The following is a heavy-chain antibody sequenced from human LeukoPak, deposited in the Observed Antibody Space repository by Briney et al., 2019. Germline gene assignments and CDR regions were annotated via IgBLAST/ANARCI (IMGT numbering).Heavy chain of an antibody. J-gene: IGHJ4*02. CDR1: GYTFTGYY. CDR3: VTDSVPYYDILTGTFDY. D-gene: IGHD3-9*01. V-gene: IGHV1-2*02. Sequence: ASVKVSCKASGYTFTGYYTHWVRQAPGQGLEWMGWINPNSGGTNYAQKFQGRVTMTRDTSISTAYMELSRLRSDDTAVYYCVTDSVPYYDILTGTFDYWGQGTLVTVSS. CDR2: INPNSGGT.